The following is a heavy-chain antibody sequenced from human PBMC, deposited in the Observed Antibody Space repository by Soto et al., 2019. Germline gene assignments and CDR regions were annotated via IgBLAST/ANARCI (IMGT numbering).Heavy chain of an antibody. Sequence: EVQLVDSGGGLVQPGGSLRLSCAASGFTFSHHWMNWVRQAPGKGLEWVATIKEDGSEKFYVDSVKARFTISRDNGKNSLCLKMNSLTADATAVYYCARGSSGYGLMWFGEFLSSFDYWGQGTLVTVSS. V-gene: IGHV3-7*01. J-gene: IGHJ4*02. CDR3: ARGSSGYGLMWFGEFLSSFDY. CDR1: GFTFSHHW. D-gene: IGHD3-10*01. CDR2: IKEDGSEK.